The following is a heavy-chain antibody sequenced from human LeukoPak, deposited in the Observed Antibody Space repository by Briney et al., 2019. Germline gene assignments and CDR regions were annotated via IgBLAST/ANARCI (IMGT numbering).Heavy chain of an antibody. Sequence: GGSLRLSCAASGFTFSSYAMSWVRQAPGKGLEWVSAISGSGGSTYYADSVKGRFTISRDNSKNTLYLQMNSLRAEDTAVYYCAKDEITPRYGDYYYHYYYMDVWGKGTTVTVSS. D-gene: IGHD4-17*01. CDR2: ISGSGGST. CDR3: AKDEITPRYGDYYYHYYYMDV. J-gene: IGHJ6*03. CDR1: GFTFSSYA. V-gene: IGHV3-23*01.